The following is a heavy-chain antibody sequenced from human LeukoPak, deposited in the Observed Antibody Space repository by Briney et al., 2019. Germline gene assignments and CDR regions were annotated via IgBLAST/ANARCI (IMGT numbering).Heavy chain of an antibody. Sequence: GESLKISCKASGYSVTTYWIGWVRQMPGKGLEWMGIIYPGDSDTRYSPSFQGHVTISADKSINTAYLQWSSLRASDTAMYYCATTAPAWGQGTLVTVSS. V-gene: IGHV5-51*01. J-gene: IGHJ5*02. CDR3: ATTAPA. CDR1: GYSVTTYW. D-gene: IGHD5-18*01. CDR2: IYPGDSDT.